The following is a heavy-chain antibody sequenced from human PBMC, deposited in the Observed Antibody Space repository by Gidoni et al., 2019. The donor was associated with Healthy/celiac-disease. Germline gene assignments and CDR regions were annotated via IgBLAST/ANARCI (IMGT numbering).Heavy chain of an antibody. CDR2: MNPNTGDT. CDR3: ARSGLGGGVDFDY. CDR1: GYTFTTYD. Sequence: QVQLVQSGAEVKKPGASVTVSCKASGYTFTTYDINWVRQATGQGLEWMGWMNPNTGDTGYAQKFQGRVSMTRSTSISTAYMELTGLRSEDTAVYYCARSGLGGGVDFDYWGQGTLVTVSS. J-gene: IGHJ4*02. V-gene: IGHV1-8*01. D-gene: IGHD3-3*01.